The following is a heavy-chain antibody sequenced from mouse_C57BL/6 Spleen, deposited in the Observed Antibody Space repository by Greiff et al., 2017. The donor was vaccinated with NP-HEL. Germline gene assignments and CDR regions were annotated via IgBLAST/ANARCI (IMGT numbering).Heavy chain of an antibody. CDR1: GFTFSDYY. V-gene: IGHV5-16*01. CDR3: ARGPSWYFDV. J-gene: IGHJ1*03. CDR2: INYDGSST. Sequence: EVMLVESEGGLVQPGSSMKLSCTASGFTFSDYYMAWVRQVPEKGLEWVANINYDGSSTYYLDSLKSRFILSRDNAKNILYLQMSSLKSEDTATYYCARGPSWYFDVWGTGTTVTVSS.